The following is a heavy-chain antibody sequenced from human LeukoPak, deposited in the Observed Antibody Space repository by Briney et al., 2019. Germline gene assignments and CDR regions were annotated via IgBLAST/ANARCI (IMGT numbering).Heavy chain of an antibody. CDR1: GGSISSGSYY. J-gene: IGHJ4*02. CDR3: ARVTTGGYYNC. V-gene: IGHV4-61*02. D-gene: IGHD3-22*01. CDR2: IYTSGST. Sequence: SQTLSLTCTVSGGSISSGSYYWSWIRQPAGKGLEWIGRIYTSGSTNYNPSLKSRVTISVDTSKNQFTLKLSAVTAADTVVYCCARVTTGGYYNCWGQGTLVTVSS.